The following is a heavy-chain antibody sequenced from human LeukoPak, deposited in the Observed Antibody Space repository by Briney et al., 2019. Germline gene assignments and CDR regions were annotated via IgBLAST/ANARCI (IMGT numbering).Heavy chain of an antibody. CDR3: ARFHLSGTSLYGFDP. J-gene: IGHJ5*02. Sequence: SETLSLTCTVSGGSISSSSYYWGWIRQPPGKGLEWIGTIYYSGSTYYNPSLKSRVTISVDTSKNQFSLKLSSVTAADTAVYFCARFHLSGTSLYGFDPWGQGTLVTVSS. CDR2: IYYSGST. CDR1: GGSISSSSYY. V-gene: IGHV4-39*01. D-gene: IGHD3-16*01.